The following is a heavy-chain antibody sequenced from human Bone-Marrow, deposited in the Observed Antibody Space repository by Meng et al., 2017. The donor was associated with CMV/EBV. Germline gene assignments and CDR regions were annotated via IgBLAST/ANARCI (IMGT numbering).Heavy chain of an antibody. V-gene: IGHV3-20*04. CDR2: LNWNGDNT. J-gene: IGHJ6*02. CDR1: GFTFDDFG. D-gene: IGHD1-14*01. Sequence: LSLTCAGAGFTFDDFGMNWVRQAPGKGLEWVAGLNWNGDNTDYADSVRGRFTISRDNAKNSLYLQMNTLRAEDTALYYCVRDQFETGSYGMGVCGQGTTVTVSS. CDR3: VRDQFETGSYGMGV.